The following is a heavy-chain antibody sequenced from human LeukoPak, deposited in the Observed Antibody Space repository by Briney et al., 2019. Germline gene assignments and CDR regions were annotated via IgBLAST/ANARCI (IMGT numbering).Heavy chain of an antibody. CDR1: GYTFTGYY. CDR2: INPNSGGT. D-gene: IGHD3-22*01. V-gene: IGHV1-2*02. Sequence: ASVKVSCKASGYTFTGYYMHWVRQAPGQGLAWMGWINPNSGGTNYAQKFQGRVTMTRDTSISTAYMELSRLRSDDTAVYYCARRYYYDSSGYLGDAFDIWGQGTMVTVSS. CDR3: ARRYYYDSSGYLGDAFDI. J-gene: IGHJ3*02.